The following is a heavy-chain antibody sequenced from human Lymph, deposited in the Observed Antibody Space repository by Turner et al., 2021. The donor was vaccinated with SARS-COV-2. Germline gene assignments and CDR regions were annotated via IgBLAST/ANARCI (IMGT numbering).Heavy chain of an antibody. CDR3: ARHQGSTSGYDHGMNV. CDR2: FYKIGSI. V-gene: IGHV4-59*08. J-gene: IGHJ6*02. CDR1: GGSISSTS. Sequence: VQPPESGPGLVRPSETPSLPCTVSGGSISSTSWSWIRQSPGRGLEWIGYFYKIGSIDYNPTLRSRVTISVDTSKNQLSLNLISVTAADTAVYYCARHQGSTSGYDHGMNVWGQGTAVIVSS. D-gene: IGHD1-1*01.